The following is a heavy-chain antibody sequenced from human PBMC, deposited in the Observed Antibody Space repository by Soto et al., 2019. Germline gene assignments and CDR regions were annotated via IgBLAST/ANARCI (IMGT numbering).Heavy chain of an antibody. V-gene: IGHV3-23*01. Sequence: EVQLLESGGGLVQPGGSLRLSCAASGFTFSSYAMCWVRQAPGKGLEWVSVISGSDDSTYYADSVKGRFTISRDNSKNTPYLQMNSLRAEDTAVYYCAKRSSSSTFDYWGQGTLVTVSS. CDR2: ISGSDDST. CDR3: AKRSSSSTFDY. CDR1: GFTFSSYA. J-gene: IGHJ4*02. D-gene: IGHD6-6*01.